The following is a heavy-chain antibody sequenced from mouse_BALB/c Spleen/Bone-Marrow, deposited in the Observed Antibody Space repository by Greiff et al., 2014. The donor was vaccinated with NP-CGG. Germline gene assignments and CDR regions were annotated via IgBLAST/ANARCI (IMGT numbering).Heavy chain of an antibody. CDR1: GYTFIRYW. CDR3: ARSGGNYVAWFVY. D-gene: IGHD2-1*01. V-gene: IGHV1-69*02. CDR2: IDPSDSET. J-gene: IGHJ3*01. Sequence: QVHVKQSGAEVVKPGAPVKLSCKASGYTFIRYWMHWVRQRPGRGLEWIGKIDPSDSETHYNHEFKDKATLTVDKSSSTAYIQLSSLTSEDSAVYFCARSGGNYVAWFVYWGQGTLVTVSP.